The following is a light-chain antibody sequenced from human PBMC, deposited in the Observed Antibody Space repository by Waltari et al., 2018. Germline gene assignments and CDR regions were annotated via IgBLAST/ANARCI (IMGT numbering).Light chain of an antibody. CDR3: QTWGTGIQV. CDR1: SRHSTYA. Sequence: QLVLTQSPSASASLGASVKLTCTLSSRHSTYAIAWPQQQPEKGPRYLMKLNIDGSHIKGDGIPDRFSGSSSGTERYLTISNLQSEDEADYYCQTWGTGIQVFGGGTKLTVL. CDR2: LNIDGSH. V-gene: IGLV4-69*02. J-gene: IGLJ3*02.